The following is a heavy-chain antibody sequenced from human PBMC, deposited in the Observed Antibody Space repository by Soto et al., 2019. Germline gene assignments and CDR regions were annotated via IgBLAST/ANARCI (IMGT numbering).Heavy chain of an antibody. CDR1: GGSISSGGYY. V-gene: IGHV4-31*03. CDR2: IHYSGTT. CDR3: VRDGTKTLRDWFDP. Sequence: SSETLSLTCTVSGGSISSGGYYWSWIRQHPGKGLEWIGYIHYSGTTYYNPSLKSRLTMSVDSSKNQFSLKLRSVTAADTAVYYCVRDGTKTLRDWFDPWGQGISVTVSS. J-gene: IGHJ5*02. D-gene: IGHD1-1*01.